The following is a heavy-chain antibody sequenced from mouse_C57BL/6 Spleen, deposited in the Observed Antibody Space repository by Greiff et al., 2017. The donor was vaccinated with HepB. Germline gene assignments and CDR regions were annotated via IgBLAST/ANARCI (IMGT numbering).Heavy chain of an antibody. CDR1: GYTFTSYW. CDR2: IDPSDSYT. CDR3: ARYTTVVATDYAMDY. D-gene: IGHD1-1*01. V-gene: IGHV1-50*01. Sequence: VKLKQPGAELVKPGASVKLSCKASGYTFTSYWMQWVKQRPGQGLEWIGEIDPSDSYTNYNQKFKGKATLTVDTSSSTAYMQLSSLTSEDSAVYYCARYTTVVATDYAMDYWGQGTSVTVSS. J-gene: IGHJ4*01.